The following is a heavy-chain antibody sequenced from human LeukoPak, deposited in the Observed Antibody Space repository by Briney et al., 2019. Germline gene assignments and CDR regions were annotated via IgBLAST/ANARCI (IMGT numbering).Heavy chain of an antibody. Sequence: KASGPTLVKPTQTLTLTCTFSGFSLSTSGVGVGWIRQPPGKALEWLALIYWNDDKRYSPSLKSRLTITKDTPKNQVVLTITNIDPVDTATYYCTHTVTGVIQVAGAFDYLRQGTLVTVSS. J-gene: IGHJ4*02. CDR2: IYWNDDK. V-gene: IGHV2-5*01. D-gene: IGHD3-16*02. CDR3: THTVTGVIQVAGAFDY. CDR1: GFSLSTSGVG.